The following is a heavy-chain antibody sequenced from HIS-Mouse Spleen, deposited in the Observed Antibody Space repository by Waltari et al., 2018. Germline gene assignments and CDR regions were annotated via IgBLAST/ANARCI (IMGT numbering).Heavy chain of an antibody. Sequence: EVQLVQSGAEVKKPGESLKISCKGSGYSFTSYWIGWGRQVPGKGLEWMGIIYPGDSDTRYSPSFQGQVTISADKSISTAYLQWSSLKASDTAMYYCARLPARDITGITHAFDIWGQGTMVTVSS. J-gene: IGHJ3*02. CDR2: IYPGDSDT. CDR3: ARLPARDITGITHAFDI. D-gene: IGHD1-7*01. V-gene: IGHV5-51*03. CDR1: GYSFTSYW.